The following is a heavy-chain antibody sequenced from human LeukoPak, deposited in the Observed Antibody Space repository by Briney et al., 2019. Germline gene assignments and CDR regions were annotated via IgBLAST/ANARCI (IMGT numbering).Heavy chain of an antibody. CDR3: ARGERGSDY. D-gene: IGHD1-1*01. CDR1: GYYISSGYY. CDR2: IHHSGNT. J-gene: IGHJ4*02. Sequence: SETLSLTCTVSGYYISSGYYWGWFRQPPGQGLEWIATIHHSGNTYYRPSLNSRVTISADTSKNQFSLKLTSVTAADTAVYFCARGERGSDYWGQGTLVTVSS. V-gene: IGHV4-38-2*02.